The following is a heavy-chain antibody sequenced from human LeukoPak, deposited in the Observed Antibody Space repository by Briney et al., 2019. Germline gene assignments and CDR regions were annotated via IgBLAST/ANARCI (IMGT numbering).Heavy chain of an antibody. CDR1: GASISTYF. D-gene: IGHD3-10*01. J-gene: IGHJ4*02. V-gene: IGHV4-4*07. CDR2: IYPNGAI. CDR3: ARVDYYAFDY. Sequence: PSETLSLTCTVSGASISTYFWTWIRQPAGKGLEWIGRIYPNGAINYNPSLKSRVTMSVDTSKNQFSLKLISVTAADTAVYYCARVDYYAFDYWGQGTLVPVSS.